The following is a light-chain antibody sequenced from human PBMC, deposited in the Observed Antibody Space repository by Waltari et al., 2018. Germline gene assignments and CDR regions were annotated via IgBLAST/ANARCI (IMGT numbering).Light chain of an antibody. CDR3: QQLNSYPIT. CDR1: QGISSN. J-gene: IGKJ5*01. Sequence: IQLTQSPSSLCASVGDRVTITCRASQGISSNLAWYQQKPGKAPKLLISAASTLQSGVPLRFSGSGSGTDFTLTISSLQPEDFATYYCQQLNSYPITFGQGTRLEIK. V-gene: IGKV1-9*01. CDR2: AAS.